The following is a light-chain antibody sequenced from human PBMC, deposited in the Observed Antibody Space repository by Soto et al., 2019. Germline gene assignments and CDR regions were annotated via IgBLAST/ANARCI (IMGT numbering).Light chain of an antibody. CDR2: GVS. CDR1: NRDVGGYDY. Sequence: QSVLTQPASVSGSPGQSITISCTGSNRDVGGYDYVSWYQQHPGKAPKLMIYGVSTRPSGVSNRFSGSKSGNTASLTISGLQAEDEADYYCSAYSRGSTLLLFGGGTQLTVL. J-gene: IGLJ3*02. V-gene: IGLV2-14*01. CDR3: SAYSRGSTLLL.